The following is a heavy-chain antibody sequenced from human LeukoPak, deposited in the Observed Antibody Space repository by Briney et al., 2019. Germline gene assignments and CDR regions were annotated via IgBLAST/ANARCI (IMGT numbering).Heavy chain of an antibody. CDR3: TRVFGGYDVSDY. J-gene: IGHJ4*02. V-gene: IGHV3-7*03. Sequence: PGGSLRLSCAASGFTFSSFWMSWVRQAPGKGLEWVANIKKDGSQKYYVDSVEGRFTISRDNAKNSLCLQMDSLRVDDTAVYYCTRVFGGYDVSDYWGQGTLVTVSS. CDR1: GFTFSSFW. CDR2: IKKDGSQK. D-gene: IGHD3-3*01.